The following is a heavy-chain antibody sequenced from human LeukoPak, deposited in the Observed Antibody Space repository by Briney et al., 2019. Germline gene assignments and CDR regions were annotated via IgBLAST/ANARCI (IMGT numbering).Heavy chain of an antibody. J-gene: IGHJ4*02. D-gene: IGHD5-24*01. Sequence: SETLSLTCTASGVSISSYYWTWIRQPPGKGLEWLWAIYSSGSTTYNPSLESRVTISVDTSKNQFSLKLSSVTAADTAVYYWARVANRGGRGGSYYFDYWGQGSLLTASS. V-gene: IGHV4-59*01. CDR2: IYSSGST. CDR1: GVSISSYY. CDR3: ARVANRGGRGGSYYFDY.